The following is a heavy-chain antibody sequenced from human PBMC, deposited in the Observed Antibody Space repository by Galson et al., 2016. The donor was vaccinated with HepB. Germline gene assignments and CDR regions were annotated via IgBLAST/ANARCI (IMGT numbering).Heavy chain of an antibody. CDR1: GYTFTSFG. CDR3: ARDHRLVVPAALHY. J-gene: IGHJ4*02. D-gene: IGHD2-2*01. CDR2: ISPYTGNT. Sequence: SVKVSCKASGYTFTSFGISWVRQAPGQGLEWMGWISPYTGNTNYAAKFQGRVTMTTDRSASTSYMDLRGLRSDDTAVYYCARDHRLVVPAALHYWGQGTLVTVSS. V-gene: IGHV1-18*01.